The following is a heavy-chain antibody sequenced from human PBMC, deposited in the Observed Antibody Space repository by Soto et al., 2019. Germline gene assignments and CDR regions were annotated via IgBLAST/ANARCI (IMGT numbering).Heavy chain of an antibody. D-gene: IGHD6-13*01. CDR2: ST. J-gene: IGHJ4*02. CDR3: ARRGPGTYFDY. Sequence: STYYADSVKVRFTISRDNSKNTLYLQMNSLRAEDTAVYYCARRGPGTYFDYWGQGTLVTVSS. V-gene: IGHV3-23*01.